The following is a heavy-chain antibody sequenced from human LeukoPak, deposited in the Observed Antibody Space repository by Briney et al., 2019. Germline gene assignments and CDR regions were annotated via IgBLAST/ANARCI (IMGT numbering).Heavy chain of an antibody. CDR1: GYSFTSYW. J-gene: IGHJ6*03. V-gene: IGHV5-51*01. CDR3: ARQALGYCSGGSCYHYYYYMDV. CDR2: IYPDDSYT. D-gene: IGHD2-15*01. Sequence: HGESLKISCKGSGYSFTSYWIGWVRQMPGKGLEWMGIIYPDDSYTRYSPSFQGQVTISADKSISTAYLQWSSLKASDTAIYYCARQALGYCSGGSCYHYYYYMDVWGKGTTVTVSS.